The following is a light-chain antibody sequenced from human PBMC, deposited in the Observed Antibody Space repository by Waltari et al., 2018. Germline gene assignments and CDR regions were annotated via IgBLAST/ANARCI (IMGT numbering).Light chain of an antibody. V-gene: IGKV4-1*01. J-gene: IGKJ4*01. CDR2: WAT. Sequence: DIVMTQSPDSLAVSLGERATINCKSSQSVLLSSNNRNYLTWYQQKPGQPPKLLIYWATTRESGVPGRFSGSGSGTDFTLTISSLQAEDVAVYYCQQYYTTPITFCGGTKVEIK. CDR1: QSVLLSSNNRNY. CDR3: QQYYTTPIT.